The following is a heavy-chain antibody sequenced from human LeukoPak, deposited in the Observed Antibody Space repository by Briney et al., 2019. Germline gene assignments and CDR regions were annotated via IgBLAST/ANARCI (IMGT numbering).Heavy chain of an antibody. V-gene: IGHV1-69*05. D-gene: IGHD3-22*01. J-gene: IGHJ5*02. CDR1: GGTFSSYA. Sequence: GASVKVSCKASGGTFSSYAISWVRQAPGQGLAWMGGIIPIFGTANYALKLQGRVTITTDESTSTAYMELSSLGSEDTAVYYCARCYYDSSGYYYLNWFDPWGQGTLVTVSS. CDR3: ARCYYDSSGYYYLNWFDP. CDR2: IIPIFGTA.